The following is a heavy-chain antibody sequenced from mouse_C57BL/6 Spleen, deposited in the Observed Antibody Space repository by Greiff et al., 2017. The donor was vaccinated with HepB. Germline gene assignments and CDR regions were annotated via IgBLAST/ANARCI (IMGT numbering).Heavy chain of an antibody. D-gene: IGHD1-1*01. CDR3: ARTLYGGYFDV. V-gene: IGHV5-17*01. CDR1: GFTFSDYG. CDR2: ISSGSSTI. Sequence: EVQVVESGGGLVKPGGSLKLSCAASGFTFSDYGMHWVRQAPEKGLEWVAYISSGSSTIYYADTVKGRFTISRDNAKNTLFLQMTSLRSEDTAMYYCARTLYGGYFDVWGTGTTVTVSS. J-gene: IGHJ1*03.